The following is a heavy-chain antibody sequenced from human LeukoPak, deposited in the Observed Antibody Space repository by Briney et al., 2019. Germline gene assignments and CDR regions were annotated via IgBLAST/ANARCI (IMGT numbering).Heavy chain of an antibody. V-gene: IGHV1-2*06. Sequence: ASVKVSCKASGYTFTGYYVHWVRQAPGQGLEWMGRINPNSGGTNYAQKFQGRVTMTRDTSISTAYMELSRLRSDDTAVYYCARVNGYSYGYDDYWGQGTLVTVSS. CDR3: ARVNGYSYGYDDY. D-gene: IGHD5-18*01. J-gene: IGHJ4*02. CDR1: GYTFTGYY. CDR2: INPNSGGT.